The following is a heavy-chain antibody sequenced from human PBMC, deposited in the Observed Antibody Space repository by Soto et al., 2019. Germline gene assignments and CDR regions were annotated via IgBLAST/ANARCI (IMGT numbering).Heavy chain of an antibody. CDR3: AKGGFGGCGGWDTSNGFDS. V-gene: IGHV3-23*01. Sequence: PGGSLRLSCAASGFIFRSYAMNWVRQAPGKGLERVSGISGSGDSTYYADAVKGRFTISRDNSKNTLFLQMNSLRDDDGAVYYCAKGGFGGCGGWDTSNGFDSWGQGILVTVPS. J-gene: IGHJ5*01. CDR1: GFIFRSYA. D-gene: IGHD3-16*01. CDR2: ISGSGDST.